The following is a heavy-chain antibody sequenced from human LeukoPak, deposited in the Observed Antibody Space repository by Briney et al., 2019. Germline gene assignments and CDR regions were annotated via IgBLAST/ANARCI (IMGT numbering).Heavy chain of an antibody. CDR1: GGTFRSYA. V-gene: IGHV1-69*05. D-gene: IGHD2-8*01. CDR2: IIPIFGTA. Sequence: VASVKVSCKASGGTFRSYAISWVRQAPGQGLEWMGGIIPIFGTANYAQKFQGRVTITTDESTSTAYMELSSLRSEDTAVYYCATYCTNGVCNFDYWGQGTLVTVSS. J-gene: IGHJ4*02. CDR3: ATYCTNGVCNFDY.